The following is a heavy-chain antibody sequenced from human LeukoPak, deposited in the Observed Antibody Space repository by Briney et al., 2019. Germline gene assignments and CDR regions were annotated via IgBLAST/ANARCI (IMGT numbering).Heavy chain of an antibody. CDR3: ARRRYTYGGEFDY. CDR2: IRYDGSNR. V-gene: IGHV3-30*02. D-gene: IGHD5-18*01. CDR1: GFTFSSYG. J-gene: IGHJ4*02. Sequence: PGGSLRLSCAASGFTFSSYGMHWVRQAPGKGLEWVAFIRYDGSNRYYADSVKGRFTLSRDDSKNTLYLQMNSLRVDDTAVYYCARRRYTYGGEFDYWGQGTLVTVSS.